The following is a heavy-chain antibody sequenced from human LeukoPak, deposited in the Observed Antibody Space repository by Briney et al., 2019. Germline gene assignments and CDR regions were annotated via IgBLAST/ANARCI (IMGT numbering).Heavy chain of an antibody. J-gene: IGHJ4*02. Sequence: SVKVFCKTSGYIFMGFYVLWVRQAWGQGLEWMRWINPYSGGTNYAQKFQGKVTMTRDTSISTAYMELSRLRSDDTAVYYCATKGGHYGGKSGPLMPYWGQGTLVTVSS. D-gene: IGHD4-23*01. V-gene: IGHV1-2*02. CDR3: ATKGGHYGGKSGPLMPY. CDR2: INPYSGGT. CDR1: GYIFMGFY.